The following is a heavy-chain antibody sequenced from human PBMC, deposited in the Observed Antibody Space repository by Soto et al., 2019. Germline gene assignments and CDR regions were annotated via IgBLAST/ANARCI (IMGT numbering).Heavy chain of an antibody. D-gene: IGHD4-17*01. Sequence: QVQLVQSGPEVRKPGASVRLSCATSGYNFNQYYIHWVRQAPGQGLERVGIINLRGGTTEYAHKFRGRVTVTGVTSTRTAYMELSSLRSEDTAVYFCARGPDDSDVPRWDHWGQGTLITVAS. CDR3: ARGPDDSDVPRWDH. CDR2: INLRGGTT. V-gene: IGHV1-46*02. CDR1: GYNFNQYY. J-gene: IGHJ4*02.